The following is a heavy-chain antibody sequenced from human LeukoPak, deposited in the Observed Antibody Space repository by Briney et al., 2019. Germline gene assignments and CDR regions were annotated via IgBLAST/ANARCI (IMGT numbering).Heavy chain of an antibody. CDR2: ISAYNGNT. V-gene: IGHV1-18*01. J-gene: IGHJ4*02. CDR1: GYTFTSYG. CDR3: ARDYYDSSGYFNFDY. D-gene: IGHD3-22*01. Sequence: ASVKVSCKASGYTFTSYGISWVRQAPGQGLEWMEWISAYNGNTNYAQKLQGRVTMTTDTSTSTAYMELRSLRSDDTAVYYCARDYYDSSGYFNFDYWGQGTLVTVSS.